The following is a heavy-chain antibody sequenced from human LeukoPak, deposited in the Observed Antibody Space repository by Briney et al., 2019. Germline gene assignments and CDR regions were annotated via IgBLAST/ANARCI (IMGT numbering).Heavy chain of an antibody. D-gene: IGHD3-10*01. V-gene: IGHV4-59*01. Sequence: SETLSLTCTVSGGSISSYYWSWIRQPPGKGLEWVGYIYYSGSTNYNPSLKSRVTISVDTSKNQFSLKLSSVTAADTAVYYCAREGYYGSGSYYTSFDYWGQGTLVTVSS. CDR1: GGSISSYY. CDR2: IYYSGST. J-gene: IGHJ4*02. CDR3: AREGYYGSGSYYTSFDY.